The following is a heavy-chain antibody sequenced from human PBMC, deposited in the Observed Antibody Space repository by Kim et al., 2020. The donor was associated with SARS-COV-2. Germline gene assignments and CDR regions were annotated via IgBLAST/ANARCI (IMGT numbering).Heavy chain of an antibody. J-gene: IGHJ4*02. CDR3: ASTPITVIADYYFGY. V-gene: IGHV4-59*13. Sequence: SETLSLTCTVSGGSISSYYWSWIRQPPGKGLEWIGYIYYSGSTNYNPSLKSRVTISVDTSKKQFSLKLSSVTAADTAVYFCASTPITVIADYYFGYWGQGTLVTVSS. D-gene: IGHD3-22*01. CDR1: GGSISSYY. CDR2: IYYSGST.